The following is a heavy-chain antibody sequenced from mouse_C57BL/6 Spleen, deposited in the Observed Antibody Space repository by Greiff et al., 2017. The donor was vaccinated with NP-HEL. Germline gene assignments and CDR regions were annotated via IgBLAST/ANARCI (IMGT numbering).Heavy chain of an antibody. CDR1: GYTFTSYW. CDR2: IHPNSGST. J-gene: IGHJ1*03. Sequence: QVQLQQSGAELVKPGASVKLSCKASGYTFTSYWMHWVKQRPGQGLEWIGMIHPNSGSTNYNEKFKSKATLTVDKSSSTAYMQLSSLTSEDSAVYYCARLYYYGSSYVYFDVWGTGTTVTVSS. CDR3: ARLYYYGSSYVYFDV. D-gene: IGHD1-1*01. V-gene: IGHV1-64*01.